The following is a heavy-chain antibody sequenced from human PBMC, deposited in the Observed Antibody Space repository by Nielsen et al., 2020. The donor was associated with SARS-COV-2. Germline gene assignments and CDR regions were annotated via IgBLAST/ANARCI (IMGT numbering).Heavy chain of an antibody. J-gene: IGHJ3*02. Sequence: SLKISCAASGFTFDDYAMHWVRQAPGKGLEWVSGISRNSGSIGYADSVKGRFTISRDNAKNSLYLQMNSLRAEDTALYYCAKDGDDAFDIWGQGTMVTVSS. D-gene: IGHD3-10*01. CDR3: AKDGDDAFDI. CDR2: ISRNSGSI. CDR1: GFTFDDYA. V-gene: IGHV3-9*01.